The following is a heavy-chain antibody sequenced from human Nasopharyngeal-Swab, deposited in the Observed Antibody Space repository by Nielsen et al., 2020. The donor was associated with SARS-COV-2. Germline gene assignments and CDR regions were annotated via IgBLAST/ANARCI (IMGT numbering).Heavy chain of an antibody. CDR2: INSDGSST. J-gene: IGHJ4*02. Sequence: GESLKISCAASGFTFSSYWMHWVRQAPGKGLVWVSRINSDGSSTSCADSVKGRFTISRDNAKNTLYLQMNSLRAEDTAVYYCVLAVAGTRSFDYWGQGTLVTVSS. CDR1: GFTFSSYW. V-gene: IGHV3-74*01. CDR3: VLAVAGTRSFDY. D-gene: IGHD6-19*01.